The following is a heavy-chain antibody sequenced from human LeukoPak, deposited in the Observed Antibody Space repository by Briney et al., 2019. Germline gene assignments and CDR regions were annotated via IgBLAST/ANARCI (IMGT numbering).Heavy chain of an antibody. V-gene: IGHV4-4*02. CDR3: ARAHSSGWYYGY. J-gene: IGHJ4*02. Sequence: SETLSLTCAVSGGSISSSNWWSWVRQPPGKGLEWIGEIYHSGSTNYNPSLKSRVTISVDTSKNQFSLKLSSVTAADTAVYYCARAHSSGWYYGYWGQGTLVTVSS. D-gene: IGHD6-19*01. CDR1: GGSISSSNW. CDR2: IYHSGST.